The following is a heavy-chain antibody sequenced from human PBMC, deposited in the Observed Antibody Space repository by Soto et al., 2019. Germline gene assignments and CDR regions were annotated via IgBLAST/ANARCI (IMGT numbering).Heavy chain of an antibody. CDR3: ANGYCSGGSCYSREPFDY. CDR1: GFTFSSYG. V-gene: IGHV3-30*18. Sequence: QVQLVESGGGVVQPGRSLRLSCAASGFTFSSYGMHWVRQAPGKGLEWVAVISYDGSNKYYADSVKGRFTISRDNSKNTLYLQMNSLRAEDTAVYYCANGYCSGGSCYSREPFDYWGQGTLVIVSS. J-gene: IGHJ4*02. CDR2: ISYDGSNK. D-gene: IGHD2-15*01.